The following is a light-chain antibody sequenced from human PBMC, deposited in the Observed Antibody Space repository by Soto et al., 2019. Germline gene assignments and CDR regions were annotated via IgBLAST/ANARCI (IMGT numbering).Light chain of an antibody. CDR3: QHYNSYSEA. J-gene: IGKJ1*01. Sequence: DIQMTQSPSSLSASVGDRVTITCRASQSISSYLNWYQQKPGKAPKLLIYKASTLKSGVPSRFSGSGSGTEFTLTISSLQPDDFATYYCQHYNSYSEAVGQGTKVDIK. CDR1: QSISSY. V-gene: IGKV1-5*03. CDR2: KAS.